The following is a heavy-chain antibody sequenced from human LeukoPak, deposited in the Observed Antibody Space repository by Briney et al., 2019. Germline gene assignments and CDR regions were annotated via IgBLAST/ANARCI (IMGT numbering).Heavy chain of an antibody. D-gene: IGHD5-24*01. V-gene: IGHV4-39*07. CDR3: ARHRRDGSPTQD. CDR2: IYYSGST. CDR1: GGSINNSSYY. Sequence: PSETLSLTCTVSGGSINNSSYYWGWIRQPPGKGLEWIGSIYYSGSTYYNPSLKSRVTISVDTSKSQFSLKLSSVTAADTAVYYCARHRRDGSPTQDWGQGTLVTVSS. J-gene: IGHJ4*02.